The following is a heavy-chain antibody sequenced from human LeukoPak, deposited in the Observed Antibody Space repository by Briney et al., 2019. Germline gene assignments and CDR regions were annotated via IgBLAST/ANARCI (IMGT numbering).Heavy chain of an antibody. D-gene: IGHD6-6*01. CDR3: ARDRGEYSTTWYYFDS. Sequence: GASVNVSCKASGYTLTSYAINWVRQAPGRGLEWMGWISAYNGDTNYAQKLQGRVTMTTDSSTSTAYMDLRSLRSDDTAVYYCARDRGEYSTTWYYFDSWGQGTLVTVSS. V-gene: IGHV1-18*01. CDR2: ISAYNGDT. CDR1: GYTLTSYA. J-gene: IGHJ4*02.